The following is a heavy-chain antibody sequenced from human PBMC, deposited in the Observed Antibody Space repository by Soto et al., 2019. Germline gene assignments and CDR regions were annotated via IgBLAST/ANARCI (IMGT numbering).Heavy chain of an antibody. CDR2: ISGYNGNT. D-gene: IGHD6-13*01. J-gene: IGHJ1*01. V-gene: IGHV1-18*01. Sequence: QVQLAQSGAEVKKPGASVKVSCKASGYTFSNYGISWVRQAPGQGPEWMGWISGYNGNTKYAQSLQGRVTMTTDTSTSIAYMELRSLRSDDTAVYYCARGGSSWSAEYYQHWGQGTLVIVSS. CDR1: GYTFSNYG. CDR3: ARGGSSWSAEYYQH.